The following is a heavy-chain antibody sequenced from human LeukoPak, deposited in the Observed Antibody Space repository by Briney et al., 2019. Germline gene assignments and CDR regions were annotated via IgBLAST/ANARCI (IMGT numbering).Heavy chain of an antibody. CDR1: GYTFISYG. D-gene: IGHD5-12*01. J-gene: IGHJ1*01. V-gene: IGHV1-18*01. CDR2: VSAYNGDT. CDR3: VREGQVANTAFFPY. Sequence: ASVKVSCKASGYTFISYGISWVRQAPGQGLEWMGWVSAYNGDTVYAQKLQGRVTMTTDTSTNTAYMELRSLRSDDTAVYYCVREGQVANTAFFPYWGQGTLVTVSS.